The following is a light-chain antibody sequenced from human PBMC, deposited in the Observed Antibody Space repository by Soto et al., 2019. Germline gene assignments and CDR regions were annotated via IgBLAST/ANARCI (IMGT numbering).Light chain of an antibody. V-gene: IGLV1-51*01. Sequence: QSALTQPPSVSAAPGQKVTISCSGSSSNIGNHYVFWYQQLPGTAPRLLIYDDNKRPSGIPDRFSGSKSGTSATLGITGHQTGDEADYYCATWGENPRVFGGGIKLTVL. CDR3: ATWGENPRV. J-gene: IGLJ3*02. CDR2: DDN. CDR1: SSNIGNHY.